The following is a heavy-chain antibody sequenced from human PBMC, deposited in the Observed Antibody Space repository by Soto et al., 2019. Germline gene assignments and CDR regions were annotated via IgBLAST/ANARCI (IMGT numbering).Heavy chain of an antibody. CDR1: GFTFSSYD. V-gene: IGHV3-13*01. CDR2: IGTAGDT. J-gene: IGHJ3*02. CDR3: AKESPGDRYCSGDSGYYWDAFDI. D-gene: IGHD2-15*01. Sequence: EVQLVESGGGLVQPGGSLRLSCAASGFTFSSYDMHWVRQATGKGLEWVSAIGTAGDTYYPGSVKGRFTISRENAKNSLYLQMNSLRACDTAVYLCAKESPGDRYCSGDSGYYWDAFDIWGQGTMVTVSS.